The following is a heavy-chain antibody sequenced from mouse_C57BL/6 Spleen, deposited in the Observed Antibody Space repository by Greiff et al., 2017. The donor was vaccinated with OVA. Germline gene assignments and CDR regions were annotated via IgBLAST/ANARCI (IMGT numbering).Heavy chain of an antibody. J-gene: IGHJ2*01. D-gene: IGHD2-3*01. CDR3: AKRGYDGNYDYFDY. V-gene: IGHV2-5*01. CDR1: GFSLTSYG. CDR2: IWRGGST. Sequence: VQLQQSGPGLVQPSQSLSITCTVSGFSLTSYGVHWVRQSPGKGLEWLGVIWRGGSTDYNAAFMSRLSITKDNSKSQVFFKMNSLQADDTAIYYCAKRGYDGNYDYFDYWGQGTTLTVSS.